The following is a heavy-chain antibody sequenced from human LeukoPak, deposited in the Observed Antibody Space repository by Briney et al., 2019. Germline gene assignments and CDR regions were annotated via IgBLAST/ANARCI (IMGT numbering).Heavy chain of an antibody. V-gene: IGHV3-33*06. D-gene: IGHD6-19*01. Sequence: GGSLRLSCAASGFTFSSYGMHWVRQAPGKGLEWVAVIWYDGSNKYYADSVKGRFTISRDNSKNTLYLQMNSLRAEDTAVYYCAKGSTEQWLVDYWGQGTLVTVSS. CDR3: AKGSTEQWLVDY. CDR1: GFTFSSYG. J-gene: IGHJ4*01. CDR2: IWYDGSNK.